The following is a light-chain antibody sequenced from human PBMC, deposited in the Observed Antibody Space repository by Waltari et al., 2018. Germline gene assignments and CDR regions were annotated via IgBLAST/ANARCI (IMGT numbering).Light chain of an antibody. CDR3: QQSYSTPRT. Sequence: DIQMTQSPSSLSASVGDRVTITCRPSQSIRSYLNWYQQKPGKAPNLLIYAASSLQSGVPSRFSGSGSGTDFTLTISSLQPEDFATYYCQQSYSTPRTCGQGTKVEIK. V-gene: IGKV1-39*01. CDR1: QSIRSY. CDR2: AAS. J-gene: IGKJ1*01.